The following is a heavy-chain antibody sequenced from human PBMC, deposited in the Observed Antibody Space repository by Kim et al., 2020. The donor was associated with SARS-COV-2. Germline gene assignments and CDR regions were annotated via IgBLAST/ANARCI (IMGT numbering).Heavy chain of an antibody. CDR1: GFTFSSYS. Sequence: GGSLRLSCAASGFTFSSYSMNWVRQAPGKGLEWVSSISSSSSYIYYADSVKGRFTISRDNAKNSLYLQMNSLRAEDTAVYYCARDGGRTLVGAKNPFDYWGQGTLVTVSS. V-gene: IGHV3-21*01. D-gene: IGHD1-26*01. CDR2: ISSSSSYI. J-gene: IGHJ4*02. CDR3: ARDGGRTLVGAKNPFDY.